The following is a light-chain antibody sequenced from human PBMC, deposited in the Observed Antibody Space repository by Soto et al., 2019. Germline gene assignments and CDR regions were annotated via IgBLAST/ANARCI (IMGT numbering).Light chain of an antibody. Sequence: DIVLTQSPGTLSLFSGGTVTISCRASQSVSSNHLSCCQQKPGQAPTQLLYGAARRATSGPHTSISSGACGTDSPTTSRRQPDDDSVYYYQQRNNRPPVTFGGGTKVDIK. J-gene: IGKJ4*01. CDR1: QSVSSNH. CDR2: GAA. CDR3: QQRNNRPPVT. V-gene: IGKV3D-20*02.